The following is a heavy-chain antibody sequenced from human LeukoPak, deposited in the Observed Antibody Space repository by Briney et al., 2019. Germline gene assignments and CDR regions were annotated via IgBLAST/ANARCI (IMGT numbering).Heavy chain of an antibody. Sequence: GGSLRLSCAASGFTFTTYSMNWVRQAPGKGLEWVSSISSGSSYIYYADSVKGRFTISRDNTKNSLYLQMNSLTAEDTAVYYCARDGYNSFSLDYWGQGTLLTDSS. CDR3: ARDGYNSFSLDY. D-gene: IGHD6-13*01. CDR1: GFTFTTYS. J-gene: IGHJ4*02. V-gene: IGHV3-21*01. CDR2: ISSGSSYI.